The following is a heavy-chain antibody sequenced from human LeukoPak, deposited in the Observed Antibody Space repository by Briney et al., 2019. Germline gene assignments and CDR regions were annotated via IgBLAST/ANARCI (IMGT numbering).Heavy chain of an antibody. CDR3: AKAPVTSCRGAYCYPFDS. J-gene: IGHJ4*02. V-gene: IGHV3-23*01. CDR2: ISGSGGST. Sequence: PGGSLRLSCAASGFTFSDYYMSWVRQAPGKGLEWVSAISGSGGSTYHADSVRGRFTISGDNSKNTLYLQMNSLRAEDAAVYFCAKAPVTSCRGAYCYPFDSWGQGTLVTVSS. CDR1: GFTFSDYY. D-gene: IGHD2-21*01.